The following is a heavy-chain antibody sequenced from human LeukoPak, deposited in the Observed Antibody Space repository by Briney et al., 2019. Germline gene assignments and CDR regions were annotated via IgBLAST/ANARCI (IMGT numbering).Heavy chain of an antibody. J-gene: IGHJ5*02. CDR3: ARGSPEWFNWFDP. D-gene: IGHD3-3*01. Sequence: ASGKVSCKASGYTFTGYYMHWVRQAPGQGLEWMGWINPNSGGTNYAQKFQGRVTMTRDTSISTAYMELSRLRSDDTAVYYCARGSPEWFNWFDPWGQGTLVTVSS. CDR1: GYTFTGYY. CDR2: INPNSGGT. V-gene: IGHV1-2*02.